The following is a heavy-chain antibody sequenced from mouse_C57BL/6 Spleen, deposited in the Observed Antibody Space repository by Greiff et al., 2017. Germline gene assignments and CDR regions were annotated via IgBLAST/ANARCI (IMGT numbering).Heavy chain of an antibody. V-gene: IGHV1-15*01. D-gene: IGHD1-1*01. J-gene: IGHJ2*01. CDR2: IDPETGGT. CDR3: TRYGPYYYGSSYGFDY. CDR1: GYTFTDYE. Sequence: QVQLQQSGAELVRPGASVTLSCKASGYTFTDYEMHWVKQTPVHGLEWIGAIDPETGGTAYNQKFKGKAILTADKSSSTAYMELRSLTSEDSAVYYCTRYGPYYYGSSYGFDYWGQGTTLTVSS.